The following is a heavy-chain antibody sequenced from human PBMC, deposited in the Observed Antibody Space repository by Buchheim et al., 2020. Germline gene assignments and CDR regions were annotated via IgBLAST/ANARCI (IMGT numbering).Heavy chain of an antibody. CDR2: IYYSGST. J-gene: IGHJ4*02. CDR3: ASLNDFWSGYPTFDY. CDR1: GGSISSSSYY. D-gene: IGHD3-3*01. Sequence: QLQLQESGPGLVKPSETLSLTCTVSGGSISSSSYYWGWIRQPPGKGLEWIGSIYYSGSTYYNPSLKSRVTITVDTSKNQFYLKLSSVTAADTAVYYCASLNDFWSGYPTFDYWGQGTL. V-gene: IGHV4-39*07.